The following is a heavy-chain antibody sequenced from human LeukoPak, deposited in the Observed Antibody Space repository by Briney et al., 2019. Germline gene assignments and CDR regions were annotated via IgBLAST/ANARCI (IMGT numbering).Heavy chain of an antibody. CDR3: ATVRQGTTRDFEY. V-gene: IGHV3-23*01. CDR2: MSGGGGST. CDR1: GFTFSSYA. Sequence: PGGSLRLSCAASGFTFSSYAMSWVRQAPGKGLEWVSSMSGGGGSTYHADSVKGRFTISRDISKKTLYLQMTSLRAEDTAVYFCATVRQGTTRDFEYWGQGTLVTVSS. D-gene: IGHD1-7*01. J-gene: IGHJ4*02.